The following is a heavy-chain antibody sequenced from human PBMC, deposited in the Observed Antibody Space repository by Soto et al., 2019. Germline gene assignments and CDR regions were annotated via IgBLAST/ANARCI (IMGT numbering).Heavy chain of an antibody. CDR3: ARDVGYYYDSSGYPRSP. V-gene: IGHV4-30-4*01. D-gene: IGHD3-22*01. J-gene: IGHJ5*02. CDR1: GGSISSGDYY. Sequence: PSETLSLTCTVSGGSISSGDYYWSWIRQPPGKGLEWIGYIYYSGSTYYNPSLKSRVTISVDTSKNQFSLKLSSVTAADTAVYYCARDVGYYYDSSGYPRSPWGQGTLVTVSS. CDR2: IYYSGST.